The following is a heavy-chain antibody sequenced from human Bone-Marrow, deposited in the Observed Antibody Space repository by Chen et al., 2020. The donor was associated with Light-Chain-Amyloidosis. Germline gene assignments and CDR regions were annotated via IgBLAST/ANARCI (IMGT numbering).Heavy chain of an antibody. Sequence: DVQLLESGGGLVQPGGSLRLSCAASGFTFRTSWMHWVRQAPGKGLVWVSRINPDGTRVDYADSVRGRFTISRDDAKSTVYLQMNSLRAEDTAVYYCPREFTGYDDYWGQGTLVTVSS. J-gene: IGHJ4*02. D-gene: IGHD5-12*01. CDR3: PREFTGYDDY. CDR1: GFTFRTSW. CDR2: INPDGTRV. V-gene: IGHV3-74*01.